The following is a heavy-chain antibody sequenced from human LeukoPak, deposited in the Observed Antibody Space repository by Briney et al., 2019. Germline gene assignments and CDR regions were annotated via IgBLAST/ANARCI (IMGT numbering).Heavy chain of an antibody. CDR2: IIPIFGTA. Sequence: ASVKVSCKASGGTFSSYAISWVRQAPGQGLEWMGGIIPIFGTANYAQKFQGRVTITADESTSTAYMELSSLRSEDTAVYYCARTGSYCSSTSCYREFDHWGQGTLVTVSS. V-gene: IGHV1-69*13. D-gene: IGHD2-2*02. CDR1: GGTFSSYA. CDR3: ARTGSYCSSTSCYREFDH. J-gene: IGHJ4*02.